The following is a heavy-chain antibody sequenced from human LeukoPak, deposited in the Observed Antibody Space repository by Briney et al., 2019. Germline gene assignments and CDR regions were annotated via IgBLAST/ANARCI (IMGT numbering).Heavy chain of an antibody. V-gene: IGHV1-46*01. J-gene: IGHJ5*02. CDR2: INPSGGST. Sequence: SVKVSCKASGYIFTSYYKHWVRQAPGQGLEWMGIINPSGGSTSYAQKFQGRVTMTRDTSTSTVYMELSSLRSEDTAVYYCARARDYYGSGSLGFDPWGQGTLVTVSS. D-gene: IGHD3-10*01. CDR3: ARARDYYGSGSLGFDP. CDR1: GYIFTSYY.